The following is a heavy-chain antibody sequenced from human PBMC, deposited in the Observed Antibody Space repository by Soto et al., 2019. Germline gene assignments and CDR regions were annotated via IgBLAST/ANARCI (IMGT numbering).Heavy chain of an antibody. CDR2: ISGSGGST. V-gene: IGHV3-23*01. J-gene: IGHJ4*02. Sequence: RXSCAASGFTFSNYAVTWVRQAPGKGLXWVSTISGSGGSTXXADSVKGRFTISRDNSKNTRYLQMNSLRAEDTAVYYCAKDQGSSWYEIDYWGQGTLVTVSS. CDR1: GFTFSNYA. D-gene: IGHD6-13*01. CDR3: AKDQGSSWYEIDY.